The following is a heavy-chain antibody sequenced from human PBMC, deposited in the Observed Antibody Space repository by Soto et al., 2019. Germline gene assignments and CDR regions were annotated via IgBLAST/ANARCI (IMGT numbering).Heavy chain of an antibody. CDR1: GFTFSSYG. J-gene: IGHJ6*02. D-gene: IGHD3-16*01. CDR2: IWYDGSNK. V-gene: IGHV3-33*01. Sequence: QVQLVESGGGVVQPGRSLRLSCAASGFTFSSYGMHWVRQAPGKGLEWVAVIWYDGSNKYYADSVKGRFTISRDNSKNTLYLQMNSLRAEDTDVYYCAREGENYYYGMDVWGQGTTVTVSS. CDR3: AREGENYYYGMDV.